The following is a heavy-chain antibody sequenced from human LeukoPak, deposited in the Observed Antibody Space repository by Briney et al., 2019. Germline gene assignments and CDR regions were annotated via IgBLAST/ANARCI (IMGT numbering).Heavy chain of an antibody. V-gene: IGHV3-53*05. CDR3: ARGLAHYYDSNAYFLGY. J-gene: IGHJ4*02. CDR1: GFTVSSNY. Sequence: GGSLRLSCAASGFTVSSNYINWVRQAPGKGLEWVSLIYSGGTTYYADSVKGRFTISRDNSKNTLHLQMNSLRAEDTAVYYCARGLAHYYDSNAYFLGYWGQGTLVTVSS. D-gene: IGHD3-22*01. CDR2: IYSGGTT.